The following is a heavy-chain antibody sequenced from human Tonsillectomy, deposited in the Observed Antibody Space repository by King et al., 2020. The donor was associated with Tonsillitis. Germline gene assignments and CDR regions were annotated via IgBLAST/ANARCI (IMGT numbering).Heavy chain of an antibody. CDR2: IYSGGTT. V-gene: IGHV3-66*01. D-gene: IGHD6-19*01. Sequence: VQLVESGGGLVQPGGSLRLSCAASGFTVSSNYMSWVRQAPGKGLEGVSVIYSGGTTYYADSVKGRFTISRDNSKNTLYLQMNSLRAEDTAVYYCARELSNMYSSGWYGAFDILGQGTMVTVSS. CDR1: GFTVSSNY. CDR3: ARELSNMYSSGWYGAFDI. J-gene: IGHJ3*02.